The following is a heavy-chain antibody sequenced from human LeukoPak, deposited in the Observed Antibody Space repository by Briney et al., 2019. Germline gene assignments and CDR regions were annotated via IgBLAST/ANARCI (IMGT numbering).Heavy chain of an antibody. V-gene: IGHV3-21*01. J-gene: IGHJ4*02. CDR2: ISSSSSYI. D-gene: IGHD3-22*01. Sequence: GGSLRLSCAASGFTFSSYSMNWVRQAPGKGLEWVSSISSSSSYIYYADSVKGRFTVSRDNAKNSLYLQMNSLRAEDTAVYYCVREVPYDSSGYYSLSTVFDYWGQGTLVTVSS. CDR1: GFTFSSYS. CDR3: VREVPYDSSGYYSLSTVFDY.